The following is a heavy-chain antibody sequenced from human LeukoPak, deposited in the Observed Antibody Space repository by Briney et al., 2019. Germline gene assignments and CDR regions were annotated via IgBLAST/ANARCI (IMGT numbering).Heavy chain of an antibody. V-gene: IGHV1-2*02. Sequence: GASVKVSCKASGYTFTGYYMHWVRQAPGQGLEWMGWINPNSGGTYYAQKFQGRVTMTRDTSISTAYMELSRLRSDDTAVYYCARDREEVPAALWGQGALVTVSS. CDR2: INPNSGGT. J-gene: IGHJ4*02. CDR1: GYTFTGYY. CDR3: ARDREEVPAAL. D-gene: IGHD2-2*01.